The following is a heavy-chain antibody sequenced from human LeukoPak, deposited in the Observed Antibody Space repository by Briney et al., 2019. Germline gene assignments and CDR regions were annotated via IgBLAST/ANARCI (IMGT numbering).Heavy chain of an antibody. CDR2: INPSGGST. CDR3: ARDTYYYDSSGYAFDI. J-gene: IGHJ3*02. CDR1: GYTFTSYY. V-gene: IGHV1-46*01. Sequence: ASVKVSCKASGYTFTSYYMHWVRQAPGQGLEWMGIINPSGGSTGYAQKFQGRVTMTRDTSTSTVYMELSSLRSEDTAVYYCARDTYYYDSSGYAFDIWGQGTMVTVSS. D-gene: IGHD3-22*01.